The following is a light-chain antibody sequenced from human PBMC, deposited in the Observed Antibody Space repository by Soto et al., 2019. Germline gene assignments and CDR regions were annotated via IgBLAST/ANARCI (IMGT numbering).Light chain of an antibody. J-gene: IGKJ1*01. CDR3: LQYGIPLWT. CDR2: AAS. V-gene: IGKV3-20*01. CDR1: QSVTANY. Sequence: EIALTQSPGNLSLSPGERATLSCRASQSVTANYLAWYQQKPGQAPRLLIYAASIGATGIPDRFSGSGSGTDFTLTISRLEPEDSAVYYCLQYGIPLWTFGQGTKVEIK.